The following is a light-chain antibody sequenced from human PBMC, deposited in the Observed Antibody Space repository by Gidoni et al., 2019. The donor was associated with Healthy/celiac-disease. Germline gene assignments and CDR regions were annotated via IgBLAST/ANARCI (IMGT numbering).Light chain of an antibody. Sequence: SYELTQRPSVSVSPGQTASITCAGDKLGYKYACWYQQKPGKSPVLVIYQDSKRPSGIPERFSGSNSGNTATLTISGTQAMDEADYYCQAWDSSSNVVFGGGTKLTVL. CDR1: KLGYKY. J-gene: IGLJ2*01. CDR3: QAWDSSSNVV. V-gene: IGLV3-1*01. CDR2: QDS.